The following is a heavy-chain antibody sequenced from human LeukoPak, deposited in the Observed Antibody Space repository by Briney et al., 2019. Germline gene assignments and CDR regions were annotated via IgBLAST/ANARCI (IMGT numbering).Heavy chain of an antibody. CDR3: ARGAEWELPYYFDY. CDR2: INHSGST. Sequence: SETLSLTCAVYGGSSSGYYWSWIRQPPGKGLEWIGEINHSGSTNYNPSLKSRVTISVDTSKNQFSLKLSSVTAADTAVYYCARGAEWELPYYFDYWGQGTLVTVSS. D-gene: IGHD1-26*01. J-gene: IGHJ4*02. CDR1: GGSSSGYY. V-gene: IGHV4-34*01.